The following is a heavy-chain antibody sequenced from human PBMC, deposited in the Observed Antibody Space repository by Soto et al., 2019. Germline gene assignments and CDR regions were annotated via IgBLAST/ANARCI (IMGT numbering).Heavy chain of an antibody. Sequence: SGNPSPTRPVSGGSLRSYYRGWVREPPGEGLGWIGYIYYSGSTNYNPSLRSRVTISVDTSKNQFSLKLSSVTAADTAVYYCARASGVGRHYDFWSGYYYYFDYWGQGTLVTVSS. CDR3: ARASGVGRHYDFWSGYYYYFDY. V-gene: IGHV4-59*01. CDR1: GGSLRSYY. CDR2: IYYSGST. D-gene: IGHD3-3*01. J-gene: IGHJ4*02.